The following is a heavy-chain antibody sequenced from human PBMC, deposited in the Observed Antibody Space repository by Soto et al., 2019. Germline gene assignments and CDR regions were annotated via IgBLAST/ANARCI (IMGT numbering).Heavy chain of an antibody. CDR3: ARDDYGSGSYYQDY. Sequence: EVQLVESGGGLVQPGGSLRLSCAASGFTFSSYSMNWVRQAPGKGLEWVSYISSSSSTIYYADSVKGRFNISRDNAKNSLYLQMNSLRAEDTAVYYCARDDYGSGSYYQDYWGQGTLVTVSS. CDR1: GFTFSSYS. D-gene: IGHD3-10*01. V-gene: IGHV3-48*01. CDR2: ISSSSSTI. J-gene: IGHJ4*02.